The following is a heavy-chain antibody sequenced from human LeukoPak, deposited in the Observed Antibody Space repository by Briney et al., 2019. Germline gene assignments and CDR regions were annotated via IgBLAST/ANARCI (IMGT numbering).Heavy chain of an antibody. D-gene: IGHD1-26*01. CDR3: AKRGAEVGATVAPGDY. V-gene: IGHV3-23*01. CDR1: GFTLSSYA. Sequence: GGSLRLSCAASGFTLSSYAMNWVRQAPGKGLEWVSAISGSGSAYYADSVKGRFTISRDNSKNTLYLQMNSLRAEDTAVYYCAKRGAEVGATVAPGDYWGQGTLLTVSS. CDR2: ISGSGSA. J-gene: IGHJ4*02.